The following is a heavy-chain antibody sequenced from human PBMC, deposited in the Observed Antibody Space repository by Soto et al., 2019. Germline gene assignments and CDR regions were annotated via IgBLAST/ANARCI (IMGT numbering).Heavy chain of an antibody. J-gene: IGHJ5*02. Sequence: GGSLRLSCAASGFTFSSYSMNWVRQAPGKGLEWVSYISSSSSTIYYADSVKGRFTISRDNAKNSLYLQMNSLRAEDTAVYYCARAAYYDFWSGYYYWFDPWGQGTPVTVSS. CDR3: ARAAYYDFWSGYYYWFDP. V-gene: IGHV3-48*01. D-gene: IGHD3-3*01. CDR1: GFTFSSYS. CDR2: ISSSSSTI.